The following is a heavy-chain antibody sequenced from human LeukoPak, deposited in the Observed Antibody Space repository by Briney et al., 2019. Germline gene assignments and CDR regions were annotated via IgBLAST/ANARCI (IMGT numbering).Heavy chain of an antibody. CDR2: ISSSGSPK. J-gene: IGHJ1*01. D-gene: IGHD3-16*01. CDR1: GFTFSSYE. CDR3: ARTLAF. V-gene: IGHV3-48*03. Sequence: GGSLRLSCTASGFTFSSYEMNWVRQAPGKGLEWVSGISSSGSPKYNAASVKDIFTVSRDNAKISLYLQISSLRAEDTAVYYCARTLAFWGQGTLVAVSS.